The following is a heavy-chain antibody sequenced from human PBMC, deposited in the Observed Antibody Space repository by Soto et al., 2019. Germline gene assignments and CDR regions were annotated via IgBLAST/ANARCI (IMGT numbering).Heavy chain of an antibody. J-gene: IGHJ4*02. CDR1: VGSIISYY. CDR2: IYTSGST. Sequence: SETLSITCTVSVGSIISYYWSWIRQPAGKGLEWIGRIYTSGSTNYNPSLKSRVTMSVDTSKNQFSLKLSSVTAADTAVYYCARVGTTVHYYFDYWGQGTLVTVSS. D-gene: IGHD4-4*01. CDR3: ARVGTTVHYYFDY. V-gene: IGHV4-4*07.